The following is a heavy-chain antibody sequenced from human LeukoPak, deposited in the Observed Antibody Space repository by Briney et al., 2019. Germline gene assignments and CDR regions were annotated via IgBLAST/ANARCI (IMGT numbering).Heavy chain of an antibody. CDR2: IYYSGST. V-gene: IGHV4-39*07. CDR3: ARGQWLPVFDF. J-gene: IGHJ4*02. CDR1: GGSISSSSYY. Sequence: SETLSLACTVSGGSISSSSYYWGWIRQPPGKGLEWIGSIYYSGSTYYNPSLKSRVTISVDTSKNQFSLKLSSVTAADTAVYYCARGQWLPVFDFWGQGTLVTVSS. D-gene: IGHD3-22*01.